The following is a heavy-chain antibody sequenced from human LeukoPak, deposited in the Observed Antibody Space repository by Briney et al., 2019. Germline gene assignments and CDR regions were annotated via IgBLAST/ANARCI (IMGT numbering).Heavy chain of an antibody. J-gene: IGHJ4*02. CDR2: IHYSGST. CDR3: ARTIQLWGTYYFDQ. V-gene: IGHV4-59*01. Sequence: PSETLSLTCTASGGSISGYYWSLIRQPPGKGLEWIGYIHYSGSTNYKPSLRSRVTISLDTSKRQFSLKMNSMTAADTAVYYCARTIQLWGTYYFDQWGPGTLVTVSS. D-gene: IGHD1-1*01. CDR1: GGSISGYY.